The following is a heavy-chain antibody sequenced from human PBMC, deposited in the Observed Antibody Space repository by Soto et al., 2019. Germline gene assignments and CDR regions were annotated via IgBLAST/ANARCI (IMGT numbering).Heavy chain of an antibody. CDR3: ARVVWPMPDCGGDCYPNWFDP. J-gene: IGHJ5*02. CDR1: GGTFSSYA. CDR2: IIPIFGTA. Sequence: ASVKVSCKASGGTFSSYAISWVRQAPGQGLEWMGGIIPIFGTANYAQKFQGRVTITADESTSTAYMELSSLRSEDTAVYYCARVVWPMPDCGGDCYPNWFDPWGQGTLVTVSS. D-gene: IGHD2-21*02. V-gene: IGHV1-69*13.